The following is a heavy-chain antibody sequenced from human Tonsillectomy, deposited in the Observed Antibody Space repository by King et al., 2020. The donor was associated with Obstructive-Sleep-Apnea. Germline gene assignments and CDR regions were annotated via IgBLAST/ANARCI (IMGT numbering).Heavy chain of an antibody. V-gene: IGHV3-48*04. Sequence: VQLVESGGGLVQPGGSLRLSCAASGFTFNTYSMNWVRPAPGKGLEWVSYIDNSGSIIHYTDSVKGRFTISRDNAKNSLYPQMNSLRAEDTAVYYRARGRDMIIVVNAFDIWGQGTMVTVSS. D-gene: IGHD3-22*01. J-gene: IGHJ3*02. CDR1: GFTFNTYS. CDR2: IDNSGSII. CDR3: ARGRDMIIVVNAFDI.